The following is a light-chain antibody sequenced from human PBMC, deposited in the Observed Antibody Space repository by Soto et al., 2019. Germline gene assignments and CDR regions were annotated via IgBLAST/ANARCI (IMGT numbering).Light chain of an antibody. V-gene: IGLV1-44*01. Sequence: QSVLTQPPSASGTPGQRVTISCSGSSSNIGSNTVKWYQQLPGTAPKLLIYSNNQRPSGVPDRFSDSESGTSASLAISGLQSEDEADYYCAAWDDSLNGYVFGTGTKVTVL. CDR1: SSNIGSNT. CDR2: SNN. CDR3: AAWDDSLNGYV. J-gene: IGLJ1*01.